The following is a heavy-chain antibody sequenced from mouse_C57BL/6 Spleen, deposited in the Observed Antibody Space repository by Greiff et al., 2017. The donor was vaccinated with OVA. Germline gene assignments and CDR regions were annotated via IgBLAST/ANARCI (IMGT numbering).Heavy chain of an antibody. D-gene: IGHD3-1*01. V-gene: IGHV1-26*01. Sequence: EVQLQQSGPELVKPGASVKISCKASGYTFTDYYMNWVKQSHGKSLEWIGDINPNTGGTSYNQKFKGKATLTVDKSSSTAYMELRSLTSEDSAVYYCAREGLRDYFDYWGQGTTLTVSS. CDR1: GYTFTDYY. CDR2: INPNTGGT. J-gene: IGHJ2*01. CDR3: AREGLRDYFDY.